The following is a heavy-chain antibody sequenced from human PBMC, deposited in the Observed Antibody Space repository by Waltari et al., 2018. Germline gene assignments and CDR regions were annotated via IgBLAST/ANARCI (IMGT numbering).Heavy chain of an antibody. CDR1: GGTFSSYA. CDR2: IIPIFGTA. V-gene: IGHV1-69*14. Sequence: QVQLVQSGAEVKKPGSSVKVSCKASGGTFSSYAISWVRQAPGQGLEWMGGIIPIFGTANYARKVQGRVTITADKSTSTAYMGLSSLRSEDTAVYYCARDRSYGGNSGFDHAFDYWGQGTLVTVSS. J-gene: IGHJ4*02. CDR3: ARDRSYGGNSGFDHAFDY. D-gene: IGHD2-21*02.